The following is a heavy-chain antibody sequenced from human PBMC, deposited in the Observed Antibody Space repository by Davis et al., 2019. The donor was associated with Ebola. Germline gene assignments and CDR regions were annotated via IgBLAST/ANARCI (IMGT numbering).Heavy chain of an antibody. CDR2: ISNSGYET. D-gene: IGHD3-10*02. Sequence: ESLKISCAASGFTFTVYVMSWVRQAPGKGLEWISSISNSGYETYYADSVKGRFTISRANVKNSLYLQMNTLRAEDTAVYFCARDLPGSVQGVRWVAFDIWGQGTMVTVSS. J-gene: IGHJ3*02. CDR1: GFTFTVYV. CDR3: ARDLPGSVQGVRWVAFDI. V-gene: IGHV3-21*01.